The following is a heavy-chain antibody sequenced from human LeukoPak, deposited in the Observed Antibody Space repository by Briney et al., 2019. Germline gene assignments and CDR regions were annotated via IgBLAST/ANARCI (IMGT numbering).Heavy chain of an antibody. CDR3: AREYIAVAGTLYDY. Sequence: ASVKVSCKASGYTFTSYGISWVRQAPGQGLEWMGWISAYNGNTNHAQKLQGRVTMTTDTSTSTAYMELRSLRSDDTAVYCCAREYIAVAGTLYDYWGQGTLVTVSS. D-gene: IGHD6-19*01. V-gene: IGHV1-18*01. CDR1: GYTFTSYG. CDR2: ISAYNGNT. J-gene: IGHJ4*02.